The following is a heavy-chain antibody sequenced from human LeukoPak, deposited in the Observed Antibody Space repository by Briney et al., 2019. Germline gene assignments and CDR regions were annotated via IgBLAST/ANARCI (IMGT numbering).Heavy chain of an antibody. V-gene: IGHV3-23*01. CDR2: FSASGST. D-gene: IGHD2-15*01. J-gene: IGHJ4*02. Sequence: GGSLRLACAAAGFTFRDYGMNWVRQAPGKGLEWVSAFSASGSTYYADSVKGRFTVSRDNSENMLYLQMNSLRAEDTAVYYCAQDLSYIGLDNWGQGTLVTVSS. CDR3: AQDLSYIGLDN. CDR1: GFTFRDYG.